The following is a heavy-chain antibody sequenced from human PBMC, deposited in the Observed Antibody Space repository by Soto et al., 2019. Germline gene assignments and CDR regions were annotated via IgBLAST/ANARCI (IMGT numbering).Heavy chain of an antibody. Sequence: EVQVVESGGGLIQPGGSLRLSCAVSGFTVTINYMSWVRQAPGKGLEWVSVIYSGGTIYYADSVKGRFTTSRDTSKNTLYLQMNSLRGYDTAVYYCHGFGYWGHVTLVTASS. CDR1: GFTVTINY. J-gene: IGHJ4*01. V-gene: IGHV3-53*01. CDR3: HGFGY. CDR2: IYSGGTI. D-gene: IGHD3-10*01.